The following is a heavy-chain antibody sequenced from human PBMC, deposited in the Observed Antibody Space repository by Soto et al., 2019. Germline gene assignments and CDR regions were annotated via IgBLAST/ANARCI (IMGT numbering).Heavy chain of an antibody. Sequence: SETLSLTCTVSGGSIRSYYWSWIRQPPGKGLEWIGYIYYSGSTNYNPSLKSRVTISVDTSKNQFSLKLSSVTAADTAVYYCARHAYGDYEFECWGQGTLVTVSS. CDR1: GGSIRSYY. CDR2: IYYSGST. D-gene: IGHD4-17*01. CDR3: ARHAYGDYEFEC. V-gene: IGHV4-59*08. J-gene: IGHJ4*02.